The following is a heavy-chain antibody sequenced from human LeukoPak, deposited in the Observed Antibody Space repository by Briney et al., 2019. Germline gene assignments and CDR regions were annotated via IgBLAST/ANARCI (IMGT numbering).Heavy chain of an antibody. V-gene: IGHV4-30-2*01. D-gene: IGHD3-3*01. Sequence: TSETLSLTCTVSGGSISSGGYYWSWIRQPPGKGLEWIGYIYHSGSTYYNPSLKSRVTISVDRSKNQFSLKLSSVTAADTAVYYCARDNVGVFGVVILDYWGQGTLVTVSS. CDR1: GGSISSGGYY. J-gene: IGHJ4*02. CDR2: IYHSGST. CDR3: ARDNVGVFGVVILDY.